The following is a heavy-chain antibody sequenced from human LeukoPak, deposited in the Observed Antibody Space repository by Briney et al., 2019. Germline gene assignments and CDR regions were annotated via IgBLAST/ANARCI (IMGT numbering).Heavy chain of an antibody. D-gene: IGHD2-15*01. CDR1: GFTFSSYA. CDR3: AKDGTPGDY. CDR2: ISGSGGST. Sequence: GGSLRLSCAASASGFTFSSYAMSWVRQAPGMGLEWVSAISGSGGSTYCADSVKGRFTISRDNSKNTLYLQMSGLRADDTAVYYCAKDGTPGDYWGQGTRVTVSS. V-gene: IGHV3-23*01. J-gene: IGHJ4*02.